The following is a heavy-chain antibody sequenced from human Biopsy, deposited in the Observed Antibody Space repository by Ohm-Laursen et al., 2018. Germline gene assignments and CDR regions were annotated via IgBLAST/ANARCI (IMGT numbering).Heavy chain of an antibody. CDR2: ITFGGSGE. J-gene: IGHJ2*01. CDR3: ARDGKRWDYTTYFSWHFDL. CDR1: GFTFGSYG. Sequence: SLRLSCAASGFTFGSYGMHWVRQAPGKGLEWLAVITFGGSGEYYADSLQGRFTISRDNHKNTVDLQMNTLRPEDTAVYFCARDGKRWDYTTYFSWHFDLWGRGTLVTVSS. V-gene: IGHV3-30*03. D-gene: IGHD4-11*01.